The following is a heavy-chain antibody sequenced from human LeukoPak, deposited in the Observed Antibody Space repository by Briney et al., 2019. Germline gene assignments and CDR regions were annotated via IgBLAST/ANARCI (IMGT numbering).Heavy chain of an antibody. J-gene: IGHJ3*02. CDR1: GFTFTSSA. D-gene: IGHD6-13*01. CDR3: AAYRPRGSSLYGDAFDI. Sequence: GASVKVSCKATGFTFTSSAMQWVRQARGQRLEWIGWIVVGSGNTNYAQKFRERVTITRDMSTSTAYMELSSLRSEDTAVYYCAAYRPRGSSLYGDAFDIWGQGTMVTVSS. CDR2: IVVGSGNT. V-gene: IGHV1-58*02.